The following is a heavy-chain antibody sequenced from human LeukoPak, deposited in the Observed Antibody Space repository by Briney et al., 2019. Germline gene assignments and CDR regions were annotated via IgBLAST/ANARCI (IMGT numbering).Heavy chain of an antibody. CDR1: GFTFSNYA. J-gene: IGHJ6*02. CDR3: ARDPTYSSSWYLVNYYYYYGMDV. V-gene: IGHV3-23*01. D-gene: IGHD6-13*01. Sequence: GGSLRLSCAASGFTFSNYAMNWVRQAPGKGLEWVSLISDGGGSPYYADSVKGRFTITRDNSKNTLYLQMNSLRAEDTAVYYCARDPTYSSSWYLVNYYYYYGMDVWGQGTTVTVSS. CDR2: ISDGGGSP.